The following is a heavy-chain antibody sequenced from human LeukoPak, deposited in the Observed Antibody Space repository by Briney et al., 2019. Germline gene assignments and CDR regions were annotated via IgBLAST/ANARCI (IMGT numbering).Heavy chain of an antibody. CDR2: IIPIFGTA. D-gene: IGHD4-11*01. Sequence: ASVKVSCKASGGTFSSYAISWVRQAPGQGLEWMGGIIPIFGTANYAQKFQGRVTITTDESTSTAYMELSSLRSEDTAVYYCAKGGATVGVRSFYYYMDVWGKGTTVTVSS. CDR3: AKGGATVGVRSFYYYMDV. V-gene: IGHV1-69*05. CDR1: GGTFSSYA. J-gene: IGHJ6*03.